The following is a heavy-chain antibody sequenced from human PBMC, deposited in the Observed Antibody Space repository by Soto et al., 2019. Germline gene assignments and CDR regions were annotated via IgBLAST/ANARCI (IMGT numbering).Heavy chain of an antibody. D-gene: IGHD3-9*01. CDR3: AGGRYFDWIHDAFDI. CDR2: INAGNGNT. Sequence: ASVKVSCKASGYTFTSYAMHWVRQAPGQRLEWMGWINAGNGNTKYSQKFQGRVTITRDTSASTAYMELSSLRSEDTAVYYCAGGRYFDWIHDAFDIWGQGTMVTVSS. CDR1: GYTFTSYA. V-gene: IGHV1-3*01. J-gene: IGHJ3*02.